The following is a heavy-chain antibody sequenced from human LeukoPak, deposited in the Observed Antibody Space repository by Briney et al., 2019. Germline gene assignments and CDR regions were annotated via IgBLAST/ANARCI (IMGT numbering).Heavy chain of an antibody. CDR2: INHSGST. CDR3: ARATPRTGTTARDAFDI. V-gene: IGHV4-34*01. Sequence: PSETLSLTCAVYGGSFSGYYWSWIRQPPGKGLEWIGEINHSGSTNYNPSLKSRVTISVDTSKNQFSLKLSSVTAADTAVYYCARATPRTGTTARDAFDIWGQGTMVTVSS. CDR1: GGSFSGYY. J-gene: IGHJ3*02. D-gene: IGHD1-1*01.